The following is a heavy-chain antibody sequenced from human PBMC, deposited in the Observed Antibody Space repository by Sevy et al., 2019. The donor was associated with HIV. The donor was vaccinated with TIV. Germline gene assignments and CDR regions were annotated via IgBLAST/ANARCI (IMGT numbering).Heavy chain of an antibody. V-gene: IGHV3-11*01. D-gene: IGHD1-1*01. CDR3: AINPWPQLGRYFGMDV. CDR1: GFTFSDYW. Sequence: GGSLRLSCAASGFTFSDYWMTWVRQAPGKGLESISCINYSGDVIHYTDSVKGRFTISRDNAKKSLSLEMNSLRADDTATYYWAINPWPQLGRYFGMDVWGRGTTVTVSS. CDR2: INYSGDVI. J-gene: IGHJ6*02.